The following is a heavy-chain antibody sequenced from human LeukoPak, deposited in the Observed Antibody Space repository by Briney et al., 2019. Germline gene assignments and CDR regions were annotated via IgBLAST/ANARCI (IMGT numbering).Heavy chain of an antibody. CDR3: ARDPDRDGVDY. CDR2: IKQDGSEK. V-gene: IGHV3-7*01. CDR1: GFTFTSYW. J-gene: IGHJ4*02. Sequence: PGGSPRLSCAASGFTFTSYWMNWVRQAPGMGLEWVANIKQDGSEKYYVDSVKGRFTISRDNAKNSLYLQMNSLRAEDTAVYYCARDPDRDGVDYWGQGTLVTVSS. D-gene: IGHD1-14*01.